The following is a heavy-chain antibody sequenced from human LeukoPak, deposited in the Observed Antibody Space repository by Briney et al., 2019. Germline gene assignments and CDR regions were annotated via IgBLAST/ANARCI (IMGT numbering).Heavy chain of an antibody. D-gene: IGHD5-12*01. CDR2: ISHDGRNK. V-gene: IGHV3-30*03. CDR3: ARDLGYAFDY. Sequence: PGGSPRLSCAAPGFTFSRFLMNWVRQAPGKGLEWVTVISHDGRNKYSADSVKGRFTITRDNAKNTLYLQMNSLRVEDSAVYYCARDLGYAFDYWGQGTLVTVSS. CDR1: GFTFSRFL. J-gene: IGHJ4*02.